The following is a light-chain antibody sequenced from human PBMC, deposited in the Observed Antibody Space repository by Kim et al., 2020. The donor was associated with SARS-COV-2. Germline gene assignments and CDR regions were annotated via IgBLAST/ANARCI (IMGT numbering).Light chain of an antibody. CDR1: SANIGTHY. V-gene: IGLV1-51*01. CDR3: STWDNSLSAWV. Sequence: QSVLTQPPSVSGSPGQTVTISCSGSSANIGTHYVSWYQQLPGAAPKLLMYNANQRPSAVPDRFSGSKSGTSATLAISGLLAGDEADYCCSTWDNSLSAWVFGGGTQLTVL. CDR2: NAN. J-gene: IGLJ3*02.